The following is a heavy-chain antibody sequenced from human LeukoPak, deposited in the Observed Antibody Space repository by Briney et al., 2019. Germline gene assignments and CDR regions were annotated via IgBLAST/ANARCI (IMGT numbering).Heavy chain of an antibody. CDR2: INPSDGST. V-gene: IGHV1-46*01. D-gene: IGHD1-14*01. CDR1: GYTFTSYY. CDR3: ARAWRYTVWFDP. Sequence: ASVKVSCKASGYTFTSYYMHWVRQAPGQGLEWMGVINPSDGSTTYAQKFQGRVTVTRDTSTSTVYMELSSLRSEDTAVYYCARAWRYTVWFDPWGQGTLVTASS. J-gene: IGHJ5*02.